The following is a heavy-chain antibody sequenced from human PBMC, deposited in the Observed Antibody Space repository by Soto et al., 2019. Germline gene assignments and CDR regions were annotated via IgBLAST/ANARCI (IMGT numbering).Heavy chain of an antibody. CDR2: IIPIFGTA. CDR3: ARDLPPGYAFDI. CDR1: GGTFSSYA. J-gene: IGHJ3*02. V-gene: IGHV1-69*13. Sequence: SVKVSCKASGGTFSSYAISWVRQAPGQGLEWMGGIIPIFGTANYAQKFQGRVTITADESTSTAYMELSSLRSEDTAVYYCARDLPPGYAFDIWGQGTMVTVSS.